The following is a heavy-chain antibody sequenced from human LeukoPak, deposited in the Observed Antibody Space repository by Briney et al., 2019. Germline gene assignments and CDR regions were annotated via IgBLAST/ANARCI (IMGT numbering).Heavy chain of an antibody. D-gene: IGHD3-10*01. CDR1: GGTFSSYA. CDR2: INPNSGGT. J-gene: IGHJ3*02. V-gene: IGHV1-2*02. CDR3: ARDTMVRGPDAFDI. Sequence: GASVKVSCKASGGTFSSYAISWVRQAPGQGLEWMGWINPNSGGTNYAQKFQGRVTMTRDTSISTAYMELSRLRSDDTAVYYCARDTMVRGPDAFDIWGQGTMVTVSS.